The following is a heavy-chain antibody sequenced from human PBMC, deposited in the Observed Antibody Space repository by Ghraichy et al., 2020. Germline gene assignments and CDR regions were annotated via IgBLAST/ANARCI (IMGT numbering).Heavy chain of an antibody. CDR2: IIPLSGTP. V-gene: IGHV1-69*13. J-gene: IGHJ6*02. CDR1: GGSFSRST. D-gene: IGHD3-10*01. Sequence: SVKVSCKASGGSFSRSTINWVRQAPGQGLEWMGGIIPLSGTPNYAQNFQDRVTITADESTDTAYMELSTLRSEDTAVYFCGRGPYHGSGSYYDLYYYYGMDVWGQGTTVTVSS. CDR3: GRGPYHGSGSYYDLYYYYGMDV.